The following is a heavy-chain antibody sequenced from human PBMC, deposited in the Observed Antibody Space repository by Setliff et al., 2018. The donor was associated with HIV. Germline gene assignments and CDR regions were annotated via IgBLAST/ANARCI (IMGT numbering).Heavy chain of an antibody. CDR3: ARGRGYSGYYYYYYYMDV. J-gene: IGHJ6*03. CDR1: GGSFSCYY. V-gene: IGHV4-34*01. Sequence: SETLSLTCAVYGGSFSCYYWSWIRQPPGKGLAWIGELNHSCSTNYNPSLKGRVTISVDTSKNQFSLKLSSVTAAATAVYYCARGRGYSGYYYYYYYMDVWGKGTTVTVSS. CDR2: LNHSCST. D-gene: IGHD5-12*01.